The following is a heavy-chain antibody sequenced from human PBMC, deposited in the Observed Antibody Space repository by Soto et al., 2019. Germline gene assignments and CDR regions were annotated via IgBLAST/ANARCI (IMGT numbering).Heavy chain of an antibody. J-gene: IGHJ5*02. CDR2: IYYSGST. CDR3: ARNGVCNRPGCIVDWFDP. D-gene: IGHD4-17*01. Sequence: SETVSLTCTVSGGSISSGDYYWSWIRQPPGKGLEWIGYIYYSGSTYYNPSLKSRVTISVDTSKNQFSLKLSSVTAADTAMDYCARNGVCNRPGCIVDWFDPWGPGTLVTVSS. V-gene: IGHV4-30-4*01. CDR1: GGSISSGDYY.